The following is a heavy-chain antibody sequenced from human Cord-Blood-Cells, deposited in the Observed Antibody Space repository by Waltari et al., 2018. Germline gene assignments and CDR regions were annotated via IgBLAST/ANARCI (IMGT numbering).Heavy chain of an antibody. J-gene: IGHJ4*02. CDR3: ARKYSYGYYFDY. CDR2: IYSGGST. V-gene: IGHV3-53*01. CDR1: GFTVSSNY. Sequence: EVKLVESGGGLIQPGGSLRLSCAASGFTVSSNYMSWVRHAPGKGLEWVSVIYSGGSTCYADAVKGRFNISRDNSKNTLYLQMNSLRAEDTAVYYCARKYSYGYYFDYWGQGTLVTVSS. D-gene: IGHD5-18*01.